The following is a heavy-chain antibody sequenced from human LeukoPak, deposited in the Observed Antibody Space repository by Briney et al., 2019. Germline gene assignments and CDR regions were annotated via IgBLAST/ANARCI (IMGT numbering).Heavy chain of an antibody. V-gene: IGHV4-59*01. Sequence: PSETLSLTCTVSGGSISSYYWSWIRQPPGKGLEWIGYIYYSGSTNYNPSLTSRGTISVDTSKNQFSLKLSSVTAADTAVYSCARSIAPAGIAFDYSGQGTLLTAPS. CDR3: ARSIAPAGIAFDY. CDR1: GGSISSYY. CDR2: IYYSGST. D-gene: IGHD6-13*01. J-gene: IGHJ4*02.